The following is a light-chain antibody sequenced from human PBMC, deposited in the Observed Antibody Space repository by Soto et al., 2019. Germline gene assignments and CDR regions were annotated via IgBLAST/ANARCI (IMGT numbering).Light chain of an antibody. J-gene: IGKJ4*01. CDR2: GAS. CDR3: QPHNNWPVVT. V-gene: IGKV3-15*01. CDR1: RSISTN. Sequence: EMVLTQSPATLSVSPAERITLSCRASRSISTNLAWYQQKPGQAPRLLIYGASTLATGVPPRFSGRGSGTEFTLTSSSLQSEDFVVYYCQPHNNWPVVTFGGGTKVEIK.